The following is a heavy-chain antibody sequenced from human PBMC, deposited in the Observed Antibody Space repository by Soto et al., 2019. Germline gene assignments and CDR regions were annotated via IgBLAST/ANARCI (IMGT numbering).Heavy chain of an antibody. CDR1: GGSFSGYY. J-gene: IGHJ4*02. V-gene: IGHV4-34*01. CDR3: ARSLYSSSSVFDY. D-gene: IGHD6-6*01. CDR2: INHSGST. Sequence: SETLSLTCAVYGGSFSGYYWSWIRQPPGKGLEWIGEINHSGSTNYNPSLKSRVTISVDTSKNQFSLKLSSVTAADTAVYYCARSLYSSSSVFDYWGQGTLVTVSS.